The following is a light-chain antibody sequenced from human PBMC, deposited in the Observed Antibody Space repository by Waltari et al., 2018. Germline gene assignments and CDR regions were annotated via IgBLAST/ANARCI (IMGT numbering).Light chain of an antibody. Sequence: QSVLTQPPSMSGAPGQQVTLPCTGGSSNFGAGYDFHWYQQFPGTAPKLLIFGNTNRASGVPGRFSGSRSGTSASLAIAGVQSEDEAVYYCQSFDSSLSASVFGGGTKLTVL. CDR1: SSNFGAGYD. CDR2: GNT. J-gene: IGLJ3*02. V-gene: IGLV1-40*01. CDR3: QSFDSSLSASV.